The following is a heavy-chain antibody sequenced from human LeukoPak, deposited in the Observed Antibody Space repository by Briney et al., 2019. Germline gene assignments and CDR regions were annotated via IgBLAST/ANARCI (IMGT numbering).Heavy chain of an antibody. Sequence: GGSLRLSCAASGFTFSSHWMSWVRQAPGKGLEWVANIKQDGSEKYYVDSVKGRFTISRDNAKNSLYLQMNSLRAEDTAVYYCAREEAYSSGLNFDYWGQGTLVTVSS. CDR1: GFTFSSHW. CDR2: IKQDGSEK. V-gene: IGHV3-7*03. CDR3: AREEAYSSGLNFDY. J-gene: IGHJ4*02. D-gene: IGHD6-19*01.